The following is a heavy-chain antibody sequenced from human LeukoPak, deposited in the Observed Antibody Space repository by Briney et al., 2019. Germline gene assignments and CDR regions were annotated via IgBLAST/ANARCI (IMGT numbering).Heavy chain of an antibody. CDR2: ILFRGAT. D-gene: IGHD2-21*01. CDR3: ARESGDTRAVNSFDF. CDR1: GDSISSYSYY. Sequence: LETLSLTCTVSGDSISSYSYYWAWIRQSPGKGLEWSGSILFRGATYYNPSLKPRIIMSVDTSQNRFSLKLTSVTAADSAVYFCARESGDTRAVNSFDFWGRGTLITVSS. V-gene: IGHV4-39*07. J-gene: IGHJ4*01.